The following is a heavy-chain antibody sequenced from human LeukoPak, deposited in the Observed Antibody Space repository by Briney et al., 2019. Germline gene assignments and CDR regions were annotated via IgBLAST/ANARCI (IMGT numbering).Heavy chain of an antibody. V-gene: IGHV4-59*06. Sequence: KPSETLSLTCSASGGSISSYDWSWIRQHPGKGLEWIGYIYYSGSTYYNPSLKSRVTISVDTSKNQFSLKLSSVTAADTAVYYCARGTHHYIDYWGQGTLVTVSS. CDR1: GGSISSYD. CDR3: ARGTHHYIDY. CDR2: IYYSGST. D-gene: IGHD3/OR15-3a*01. J-gene: IGHJ4*02.